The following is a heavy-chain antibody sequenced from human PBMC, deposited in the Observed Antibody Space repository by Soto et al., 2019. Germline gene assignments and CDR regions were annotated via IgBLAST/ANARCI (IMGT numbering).Heavy chain of an antibody. D-gene: IGHD3-3*01. V-gene: IGHV3-48*02. Sequence: EVQLVESGGGLVQPGGSLRLSCAASGFTFSSYSMNWVRQAPGKRLEWLSYISSSSSTIYYADSGKGRFTISRDNAKNSLYLEMNSLRDEDTAVYYCATAVLRFVESRYYYYGMHVWGQGTTVSVSS. CDR3: ATAVLRFVESRYYYYGMHV. CDR1: GFTFSSYS. CDR2: ISSSSSTI. J-gene: IGHJ6*02.